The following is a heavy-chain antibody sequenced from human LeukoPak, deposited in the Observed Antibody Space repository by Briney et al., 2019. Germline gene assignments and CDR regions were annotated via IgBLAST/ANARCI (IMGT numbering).Heavy chain of an antibody. V-gene: IGHV1-2*02. Sequence: ASVKVSCKASGYTFTCYYMHWVRQAPGQGLEWMGWINPNSGGTNYAQKFQGRVTMTRDTSISTAYMELSRLRSDDTAVYYCARDPDIVAPFDYWGQGTLVTVSS. CDR2: INPNSGGT. D-gene: IGHD5-12*01. J-gene: IGHJ4*02. CDR3: ARDPDIVAPFDY. CDR1: GYTFTCYY.